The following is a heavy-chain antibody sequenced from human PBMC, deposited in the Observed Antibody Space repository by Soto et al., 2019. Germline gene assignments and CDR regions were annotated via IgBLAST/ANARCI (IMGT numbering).Heavy chain of an antibody. CDR3: ARQGMTTVTTWFDP. CDR1: GYSITSYG. V-gene: IGHV5-51*01. Sequence: PGVSKKVSCKGAGYSITSYGSGWVRKMTGKGLEWMGIIYPGDSDTRYSPSFQGQVTISADKSISTAYLQWSSLKASDTAMYYCARQGMTTVTTWFDPWGQGTLVTVSS. D-gene: IGHD4-4*01. J-gene: IGHJ5*02. CDR2: IYPGDSDT.